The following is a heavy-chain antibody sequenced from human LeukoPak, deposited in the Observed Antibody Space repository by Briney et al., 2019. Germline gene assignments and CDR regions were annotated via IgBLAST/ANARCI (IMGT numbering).Heavy chain of an antibody. Sequence: GASVKVSCKASGGTFSSYAISWVRQAPGQGLEWMGGIIPIFGTANYAQRFQGRVTITADESTSTAYMELRSLRSDDTAVYYCAREHGRLWFGELPPGGGYYYYGMDVWGQGTTVTVSS. V-gene: IGHV1-69*13. D-gene: IGHD3-10*01. CDR3: AREHGRLWFGELPPGGGYYYYGMDV. CDR2: IIPIFGTA. CDR1: GGTFSSYA. J-gene: IGHJ6*02.